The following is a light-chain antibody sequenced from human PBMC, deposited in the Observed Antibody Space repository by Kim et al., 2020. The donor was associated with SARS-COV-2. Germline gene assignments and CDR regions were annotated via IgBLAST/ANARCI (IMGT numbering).Light chain of an antibody. V-gene: IGKV3D-15*01. CDR1: QSVSSN. CDR3: QQYYNWRSIT. J-gene: IGKJ5*01. Sequence: EIVMTQSPATLSVSPGERATLSCRASQSVSSNLAWYQQTPGQPPRLLIYGASTRAPGIPARFSGSGSWTEFTLTISRLQSEDFAVYYCQQYYNWRSITFGQGTRLEIK. CDR2: GAS.